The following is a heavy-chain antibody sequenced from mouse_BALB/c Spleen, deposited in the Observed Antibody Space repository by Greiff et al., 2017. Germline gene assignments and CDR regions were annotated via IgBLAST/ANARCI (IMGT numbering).Heavy chain of an antibody. CDR2: IWAGGST. Sequence: VKLMESGPGLVAPSQSLSITCTVSGFSLTSYGVHWVRPPPGKGLEWLGVIWAGGSTNYNSALMSRLSISKDNSKSQVFLKMNRLQTDDTAMYYCARDGRGYHAWFAYWGQGTLVTVSA. D-gene: IGHD2-2*01. J-gene: IGHJ3*01. V-gene: IGHV2-9*02. CDR3: ARDGRGYHAWFAY. CDR1: GFSLTSYG.